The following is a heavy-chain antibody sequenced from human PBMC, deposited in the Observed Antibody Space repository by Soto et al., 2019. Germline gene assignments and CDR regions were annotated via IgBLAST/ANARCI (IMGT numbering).Heavy chain of an antibody. CDR2: IRSKANSYAT. Sequence: EVQLVESGGGLVQPGGSLKLSCAASGFTFSGSAMHWVRQASGKGLEWVGRIRSKANSYATEYAASVKGRFTISRDDSKNTAYLQMNSLKTEDTAGYYCTREGWNNSFWGWFDPWGQGTLVTVSS. J-gene: IGHJ5*02. V-gene: IGHV3-73*02. CDR1: GFTFSGSA. D-gene: IGHD1-1*01. CDR3: TREGWNNSFWGWFDP.